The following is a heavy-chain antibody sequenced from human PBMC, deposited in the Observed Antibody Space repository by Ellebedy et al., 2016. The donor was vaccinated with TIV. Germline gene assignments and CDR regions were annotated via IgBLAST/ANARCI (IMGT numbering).Heavy chain of an antibody. J-gene: IGHJ4*02. CDR1: GGTFSSYA. CDR3: ARLLVRGVIIGFDY. V-gene: IGHV1-69*13. D-gene: IGHD3-10*01. Sequence: SVKVSXXASGGTFSSYAISWVRQAPGQGLEWMGGIIPIFGTANYAQKFQGRVTITADESTSTAYMELSSLRSEDTAVYYCARLLVRGVIIGFDYWGQGTLVTVSS. CDR2: IIPIFGTA.